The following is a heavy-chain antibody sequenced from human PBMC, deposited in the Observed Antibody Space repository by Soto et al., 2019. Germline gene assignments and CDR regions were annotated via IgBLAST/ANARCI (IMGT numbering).Heavy chain of an antibody. D-gene: IGHD2-15*01. J-gene: IGHJ6*02. CDR3: ASSEQYCSGGSCYRYYYGMDV. CDR1: GGTFSSYA. V-gene: IGHV1-69*01. Sequence: QVQLVQSGAEVKKPGSSVKVSCKASGGTFSSYAISWVRQAPGQGLEWMGGIIPIFGTANYAQKFQGRVTITADESTSTAYMELGSLRSEDTAVYYCASSEQYCSGGSCYRYYYGMDVWGQGTTVTVSS. CDR2: IIPIFGTA.